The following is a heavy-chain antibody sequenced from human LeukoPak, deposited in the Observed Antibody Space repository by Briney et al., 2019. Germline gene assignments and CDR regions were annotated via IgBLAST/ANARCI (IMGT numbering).Heavy chain of an antibody. CDR1: GGSISSGGYY. CDR3: AREAEYQLLAFDY. J-gene: IGHJ4*02. CDR2: IYYSGST. V-gene: IGHV4-31*03. Sequence: SETLSLTCTVSGGSISSGGYYWSWIRQHPGKGLEWIGYIYYSGSTYYNPSLKSRVTISVDTSKNQFSLKLSSVTDADTAVYYCAREAEYQLLAFDYWGQGTLVTVSS. D-gene: IGHD2-2*01.